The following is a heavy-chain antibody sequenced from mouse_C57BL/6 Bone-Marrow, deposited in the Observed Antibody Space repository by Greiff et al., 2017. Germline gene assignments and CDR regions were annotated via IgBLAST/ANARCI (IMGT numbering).Heavy chain of an antibody. CDR1: GFTFSSYG. V-gene: IGHV5-6*01. J-gene: IGHJ1*03. CDR3: ARRGDGRDWYFDV. CDR2: ISSGGSYT. Sequence: EVLLVESGGDLVKPGASLKLSCAASGFTFSSYGMSWVRQTPDKRLEWVATISSGGSYTYYPDSVKGRFTLSRDNAKNTLYLQMRSLKSEDAAMYDCARRGDGRDWYFDVWGTGTTVTVSS.